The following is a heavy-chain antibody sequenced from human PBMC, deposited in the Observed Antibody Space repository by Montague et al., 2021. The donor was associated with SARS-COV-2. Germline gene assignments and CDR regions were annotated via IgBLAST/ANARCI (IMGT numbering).Heavy chain of an antibody. CDR3: ARCASRTLTSLGLRGKSASDY. CDR1: GGSFSDYY. Sequence: SETLSLTCAVYGGSFSDYYWTWVRQSPGKGLEWIAEINHSGIANYNFNPSLRSRVTISVDTSKIQFSLKLISVTAADTGVYYCARCASRTLTSLGLRGKSASDYWGQGTLVTVSS. CDR2: INHSGIA. D-gene: IGHD4-23*01. V-gene: IGHV4-34*01. J-gene: IGHJ4*02.